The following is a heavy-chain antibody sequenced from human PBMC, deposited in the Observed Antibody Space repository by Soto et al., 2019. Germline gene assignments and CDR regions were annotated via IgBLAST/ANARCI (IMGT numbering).Heavy chain of an antibody. V-gene: IGHV4-59*01. CDR1: GGSMIAYY. CDR3: ARVRGTAGKRYFDY. Sequence: SETLSLTCTVSGGSMIAYYWNWMRQPPGKGLQWIGYTYYSGSTTYNPSLKSRVTISVDSSKNQFSLKLDPVTPADTAVYYCARVRGTAGKRYFDYWGPGTLVTVSS. CDR2: TYYSGST. D-gene: IGHD6-13*01. J-gene: IGHJ4*02.